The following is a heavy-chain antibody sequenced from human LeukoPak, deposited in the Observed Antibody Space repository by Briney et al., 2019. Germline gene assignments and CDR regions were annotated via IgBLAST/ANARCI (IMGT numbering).Heavy chain of an antibody. Sequence: GGSLRLSCAASGFTFSSYAMSWVRQAPGKGLEWVANIKQDGSEKYYVDSVKGRFTISRDNAKNSLYLQMNSLRAEDTAVYYCARDWGTVTTPFDYWGQGTLVTVPS. CDR1: GFTFSSYA. D-gene: IGHD4-17*01. CDR2: IKQDGSEK. V-gene: IGHV3-7*01. CDR3: ARDWGTVTTPFDY. J-gene: IGHJ4*02.